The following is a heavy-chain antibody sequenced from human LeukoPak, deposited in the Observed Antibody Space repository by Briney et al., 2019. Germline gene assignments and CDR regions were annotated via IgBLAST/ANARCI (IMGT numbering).Heavy chain of an antibody. CDR2: IYSSGST. J-gene: IGHJ3*02. CDR1: GCSITGYH. Sequence: SETLSLTCTVSGCSITGYHWSWVRQAPGKGLEWIGYIYSSGSTEYKPSLKSRATLSADTSKNQFSLKLTSVTAADTAIYYCARRNDFDIWGQGTMVTVSS. V-gene: IGHV4-4*08. CDR3: ARRNDFDI.